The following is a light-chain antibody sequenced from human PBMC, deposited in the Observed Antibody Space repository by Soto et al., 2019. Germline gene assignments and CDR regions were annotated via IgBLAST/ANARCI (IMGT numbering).Light chain of an antibody. V-gene: IGLV2-8*01. J-gene: IGLJ3*02. CDR3: SSYADYNTRVV. CDR1: STDIGGYNY. CDR2: EVT. Sequence: ALTQPPSASGSPGQAVTISCTGTSTDIGGYNYVSWYQQHPGKAPKLMIYEVTKRPSGVPGRFSGSKSGNTASLTVSGLQAEDEADYYCSSYADYNTRVVFGGATK.